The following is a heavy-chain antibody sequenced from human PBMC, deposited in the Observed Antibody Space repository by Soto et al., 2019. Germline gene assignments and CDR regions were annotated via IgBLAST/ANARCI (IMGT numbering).Heavy chain of an antibody. V-gene: IGHV1-69*06. J-gene: IGHJ5*02. Sequence: QVQLVQSGAEVKKPGSSVKVSCKASGGTFSSDAISWVRQAPGQGLEWMGGIIPIFGTANYAQKFQGRVTITADKSTSTAYMQLSSLRSEDTAVYYCAREHSSPYLFDPWGQGTLVTVSS. CDR3: AREHSSPYLFDP. CDR2: IIPIFGTA. D-gene: IGHD6-6*01. CDR1: GGTFSSDA.